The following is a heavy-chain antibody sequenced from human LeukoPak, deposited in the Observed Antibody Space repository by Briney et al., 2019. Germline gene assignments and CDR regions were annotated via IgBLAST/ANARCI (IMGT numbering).Heavy chain of an antibody. CDR1: GFTFSSYG. J-gene: IGHJ4*02. Sequence: GRSLRLSCAASGFTFSSYGMHWVRQAPGKRLEWVKVIWYDGSNTYYGDSVRGRFTISRDNSKNTLYLQMNSLRAEDTAVYYCSTMGAEDYWGQGTMVTVSS. V-gene: IGHV3-33*01. D-gene: IGHD1-26*01. CDR3: STMGAEDY. CDR2: IWYDGSNT.